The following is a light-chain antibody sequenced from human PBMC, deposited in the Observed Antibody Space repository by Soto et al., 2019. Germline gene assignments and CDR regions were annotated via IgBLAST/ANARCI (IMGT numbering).Light chain of an antibody. CDR2: HAS. CDR3: QQSYRTSYT. Sequence: IPMTQSTSSLSASVGDRVTITCRASQSLXSYFNWYQQKPGKVPNFLXDHASSLQSGGPSKLSGSGSGTDFTLTISSLQPEYFANYYCQQSYRTSYTFGQGTNVDIK. J-gene: IGKJ2*01. V-gene: IGKV1-39*01. CDR1: QSLXSY.